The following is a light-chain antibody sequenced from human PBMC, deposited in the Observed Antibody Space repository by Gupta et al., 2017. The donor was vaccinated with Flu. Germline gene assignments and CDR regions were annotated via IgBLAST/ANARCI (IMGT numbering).Light chain of an antibody. Sequence: GTLSLSPGERATLSVRASQSVSSSYLAWSPHTPGKTSILLTHGALSTAIGLPHRFSGSGSATDFTLTISRLKPADFVLYSCHQSGSSPFIFGPGTKVDIK. J-gene: IGKJ3*01. CDR1: QSVSSSY. CDR3: HQSGSSPFI. CDR2: GAL. V-gene: IGKV3-20*01.